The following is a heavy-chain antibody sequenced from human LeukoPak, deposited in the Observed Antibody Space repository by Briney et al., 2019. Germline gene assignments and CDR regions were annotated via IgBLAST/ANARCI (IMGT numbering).Heavy chain of an antibody. Sequence: GRSLRLSCAASGFTFSSYAMHWVRQAPGMGLEWVAVISYDGSNKYYADSVEGRFTISRDNSKSTLYLQMNSLKAEDTAVYYCASNWAYDYVVQSYWGQGTLVTASS. CDR2: ISYDGSNK. CDR3: ASNWAYDYVVQSY. D-gene: IGHD3-16*01. CDR1: GFTFSSYA. V-gene: IGHV3-30*04. J-gene: IGHJ4*02.